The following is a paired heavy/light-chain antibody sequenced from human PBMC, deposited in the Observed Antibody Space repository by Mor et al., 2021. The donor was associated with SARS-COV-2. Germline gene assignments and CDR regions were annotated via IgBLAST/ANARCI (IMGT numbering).Light chain of an antibody. Sequence: DIAVTQSPDSLAVSLGERATINCKSGQNLLKSYNNKNALAWYQQKPGQPPRLLIYSASTRESGVPDRFRGSGSGTDYTLTITSVQAEDVAVYYCQHYFRTPYAFGQGTKVEIK. CDR2: SAS. CDR3: QHYFRTPYA. J-gene: IGKJ2*01. CDR1: QNLLKSYNNKNA. V-gene: IGKV4-1*01.
Heavy chain of an antibody. D-gene: IGHD3-10*01. Sequence: QVLQSGAEVKRPGASVKVSCRASGYTFTAYYLHWMRQAPGQGLEWMGCIHPKTKATEYAQKFQGRVTMTRDTSITTAYMELSGLTSDDTAVYYCAHRGDASNDAFDIWGQGTEVTVSS. V-gene: IGHV1-2*02. J-gene: IGHJ3*02. CDR3: AHRGDASNDAFDI. CDR1: GYTFTAYY. CDR2: IHPKTKAT.